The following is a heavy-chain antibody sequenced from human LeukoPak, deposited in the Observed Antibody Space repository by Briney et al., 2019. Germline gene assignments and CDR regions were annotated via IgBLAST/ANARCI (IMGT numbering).Heavy chain of an antibody. CDR3: ARVSAAVNY. V-gene: IGHV3-7*01. D-gene: IGHD2-15*01. CDR1: GFTFSSYW. J-gene: IGHJ4*02. CDR2: IKQDGSDK. Sequence: GGSLRLSCAASGFTFSSYWMTWVRQAPGRGLEWVANIKQDGSDKYYVDSVKGRFTISRDNAKNSLYLQMNSLRAEDAAVYYCARVSAAVNYWGQGTLVTVSS.